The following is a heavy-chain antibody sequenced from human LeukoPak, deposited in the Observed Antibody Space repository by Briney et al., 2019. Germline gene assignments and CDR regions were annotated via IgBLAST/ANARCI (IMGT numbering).Heavy chain of an antibody. CDR1: GFTFSDYY. CDR2: ISSSGSTI. J-gene: IGHJ4*02. V-gene: IGHV3-11*04. CDR3: ARDGYNSGGDFDY. Sequence: GGSLRLSCAASGFTFSDYYMSWIRQAPGKGLEWASYISSSGSTIYYADSVKGRFTISRDNAKKSLYMQMNSLRGEDTAVYYCARDGYNSGGDFDYWGQGALVTVSS. D-gene: IGHD5-24*01.